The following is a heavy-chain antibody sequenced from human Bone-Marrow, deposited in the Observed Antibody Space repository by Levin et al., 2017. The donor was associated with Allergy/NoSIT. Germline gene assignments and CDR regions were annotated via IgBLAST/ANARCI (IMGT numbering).Heavy chain of an antibody. CDR2: IYPGDSDT. J-gene: IGHJ4*02. D-gene: IGHD3-22*01. V-gene: IGHV5-51*01. CDR1: GYSFTSYW. Sequence: KVSCKGSGYSFTSYWIGWVRQMPGKGLEWMGIIYPGDSDTRYSPSFQGQVTISADKSISTAYLQWSSLKASDTAMYYCARLGIGIYDSSGYSPSDYWGQGTLVTVSS. CDR3: ARLGIGIYDSSGYSPSDY.